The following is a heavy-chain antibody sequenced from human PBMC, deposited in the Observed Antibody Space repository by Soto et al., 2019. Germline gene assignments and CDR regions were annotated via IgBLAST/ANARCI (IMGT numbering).Heavy chain of an antibody. Sequence: QVHLVQSGTEVKKPGSSVKVSCKSSGGTLSIYTFIWVRQAPGQGLQWMGGIIPILGIAKYAQKFQGKVTMRTDKSSSTVYMQLSGLRSNGTTVYCGARVVKNAIGSEALPSWGQGTLVIVSS. J-gene: IGHJ3*01. CDR1: GGTLSIYT. V-gene: IGHV1-69*02. CDR2: IIPILGIA. D-gene: IGHD3-10*01. CDR3: ARVVKNAIGSEALPS.